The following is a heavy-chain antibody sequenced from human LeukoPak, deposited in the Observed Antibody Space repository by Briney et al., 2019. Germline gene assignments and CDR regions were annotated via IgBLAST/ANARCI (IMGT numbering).Heavy chain of an antibody. D-gene: IGHD1-14*01. CDR1: GGSISSYY. J-gene: IGHJ4*02. CDR2: VYYSGST. CDR3: ARHYISGYFFDY. Sequence: SETLSLTCSVSGGSISSYYWSFIRQPPGKGLEWIGYVYYSGSTNYNPSLKGRVTISVDTSKNQFSLKLSSVTAADTAVYYCARHYISGYFFDYWGQGTLVTVST. V-gene: IGHV4-59*08.